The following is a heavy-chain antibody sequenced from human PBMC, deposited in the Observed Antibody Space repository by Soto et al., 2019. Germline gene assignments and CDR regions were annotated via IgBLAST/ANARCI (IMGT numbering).Heavy chain of an antibody. D-gene: IGHD3-3*01. CDR2: IIPIFGTA. CDR1: GGTFSSYA. CDR3: AIWEARITIFGVVIIPDGDYYYGMDV. J-gene: IGHJ6*02. V-gene: IGHV1-69*13. Sequence: ASVKVSCKASGGTFSSYAISWMRQAPGQGLEWMGGIIPIFGTANYAQKFQGRVTITADESTSTAYMELSSLRSEDTAVYYCAIWEARITIFGVVIIPDGDYYYGMDVWGQGTTVTVSS.